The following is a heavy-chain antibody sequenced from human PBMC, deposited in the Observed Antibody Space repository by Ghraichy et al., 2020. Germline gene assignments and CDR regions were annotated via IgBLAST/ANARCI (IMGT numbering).Heavy chain of an antibody. J-gene: IGHJ4*02. CDR3: AKDRGWYY. V-gene: IGHV3-30*02. Sequence: GESLNISCAASGFTFSSYGMHWVRQAPGKGLEWVAFIRYDGSNKYYADSVKGRFTISRDNSKNTLYLQMNSLRAEDTAVYYCAKDRGWYYWGQGTLVTVSS. CDR1: GFTFSSYG. D-gene: IGHD6-19*01. CDR2: IRYDGSNK.